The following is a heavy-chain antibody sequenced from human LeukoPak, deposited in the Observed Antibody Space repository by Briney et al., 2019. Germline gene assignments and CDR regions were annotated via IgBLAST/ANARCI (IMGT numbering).Heavy chain of an antibody. D-gene: IGHD3-10*01. Sequence: SVKVSCKASGGTFSSYAISGVRQAPGQGLEWMGGIIPIFGTANYAQKFQGRVTITADKSTSTAYMELSSLRSEDTAVYYCARDLPFDGSGTYFPFDIWGQGTMVTVSS. CDR3: ARDLPFDGSGTYFPFDI. CDR2: IIPIFGTA. V-gene: IGHV1-69*06. J-gene: IGHJ3*02. CDR1: GGTFSSYA.